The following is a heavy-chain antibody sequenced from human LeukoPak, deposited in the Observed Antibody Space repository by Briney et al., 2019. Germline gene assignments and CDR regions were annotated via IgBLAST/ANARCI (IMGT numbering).Heavy chain of an antibody. D-gene: IGHD3-10*01. CDR3: VKQSLLLRGPLLIYYFDF. J-gene: IGHJ4*02. Sequence: GGSLRLSCGASGFTFDDYWMSWVRQAPGQGLEWVANINQDGSEKYYLDSAKGRFTISRDNARNSLYLQVNSLRAEDTAVYYCVKQSLLLRGPLLIYYFDFWGQGTLVTVSS. V-gene: IGHV3-7*01. CDR1: GFTFDDYW. CDR2: INQDGSEK.